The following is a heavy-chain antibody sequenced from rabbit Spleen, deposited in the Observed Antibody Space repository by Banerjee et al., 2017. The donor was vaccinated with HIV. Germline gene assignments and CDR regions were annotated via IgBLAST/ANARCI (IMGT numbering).Heavy chain of an antibody. CDR2: IDTFNSV. CDR1: GFSFSNKAV. V-gene: IGHV1S45*01. Sequence: QEQLVESGGGLVQPGGSLKLSCTASGFSFSNKAVMCWVRQAPGKGLEWIACIDTFNSVDYATWAKGRFTCSKTSSTTVLLQMTSLTAADTATYFCARDGAGGSYFALWGPGTLVTVS. J-gene: IGHJ4*01. CDR3: ARDGAGGSYFAL. D-gene: IGHD8-1*01.